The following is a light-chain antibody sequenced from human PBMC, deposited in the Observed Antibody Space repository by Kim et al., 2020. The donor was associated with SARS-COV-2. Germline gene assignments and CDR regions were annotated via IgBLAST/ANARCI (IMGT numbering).Light chain of an antibody. Sequence: ELTQPPSASGTPGQRVTISCSGSNSNIGSNSVHWYQQVPGTAPKLLIYSSNQRPSGVPDRFSGSKSGTSASLAISGLQSEDEATYYCAVWDDSVSGVVFGGGTQLTVL. CDR3: AVWDDSVSGVV. CDR1: NSNIGSNS. CDR2: SSN. V-gene: IGLV1-44*01. J-gene: IGLJ3*02.